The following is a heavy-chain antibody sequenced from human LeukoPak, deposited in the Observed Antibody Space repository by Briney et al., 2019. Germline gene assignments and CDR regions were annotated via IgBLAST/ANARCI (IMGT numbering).Heavy chain of an antibody. CDR3: ARVLDYYDILTGYLDRGTMQAFDI. V-gene: IGHV3-21*01. CDR1: GFTFSSYS. D-gene: IGHD3-9*01. Sequence: GGSLRLSCAASGFTFSSYSMNWVRQAPGKGLEWVSSISSSSSYIYYADSVKGRFTISRDNAKNSLYLQMNSLRAEDTAVYYCARVLDYYDILTGYLDRGTMQAFDIWGQGTMVTVSS. J-gene: IGHJ3*02. CDR2: ISSSSSYI.